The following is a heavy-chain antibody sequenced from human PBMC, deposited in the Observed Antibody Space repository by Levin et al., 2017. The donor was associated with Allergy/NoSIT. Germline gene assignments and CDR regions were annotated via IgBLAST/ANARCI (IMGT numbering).Heavy chain of an antibody. D-gene: IGHD3-3*01. J-gene: IGHJ4*02. CDR2: ISWNSDNI. CDR3: AKPRQFAPGVFEC. Sequence: PGGSLRLSCTASGFTFDDYAMHWVRQVPGKGLEWVSGISWNSDNIGYGDSVRGRVTISRDNAKKSLYLQMNSLRPEDTALYYCAKPRQFAPGVFECWGQGILVTVSS. V-gene: IGHV3-9*01. CDR1: GFTFDDYA.